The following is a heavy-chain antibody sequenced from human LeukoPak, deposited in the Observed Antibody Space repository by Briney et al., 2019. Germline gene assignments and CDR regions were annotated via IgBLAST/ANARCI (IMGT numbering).Heavy chain of an antibody. CDR3: GTHLSGSYPPGGFDY. CDR1: GGSISRSTYY. D-gene: IGHD1-26*01. CDR2: IFYSGNT. Sequence: SETLSLTXTVSGGSISRSTYYWGCLRQPPGKGLEWIGSIFYSGNTYYNPSLKSRLAISVDTSKNQFSLKLNSMTAADTAVYYCGTHLSGSYPPGGFDYWGQGTLVTVSS. J-gene: IGHJ4*02. V-gene: IGHV4-39*01.